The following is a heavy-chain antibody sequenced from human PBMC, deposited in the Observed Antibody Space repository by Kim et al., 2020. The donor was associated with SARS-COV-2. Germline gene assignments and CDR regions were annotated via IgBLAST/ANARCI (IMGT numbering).Heavy chain of an antibody. J-gene: IGHJ6*02. Sequence: KFQGRVTMTRDTSTSTVYMELSSLRSEDTAVYYCARDDTSPLYYYYGMDVWGQGTTVTVSS. V-gene: IGHV1-46*01. CDR3: ARDDTSPLYYYYGMDV.